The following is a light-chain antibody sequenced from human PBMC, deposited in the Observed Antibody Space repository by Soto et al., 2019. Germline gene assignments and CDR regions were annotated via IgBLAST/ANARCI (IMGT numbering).Light chain of an antibody. CDR3: QQHNHWPWT. V-gene: IGKV3-15*01. Sequence: EIVLTHSPATLSLSPGERASLCCRASQSVTTYLAWYQHKHGPAPRPPIYGASTRATGVPARFSGSGSGTEFTLTISSLQSEHFEVYYCQQHNHWPWTSAQATTV. CDR2: GAS. CDR1: QSVTTY. J-gene: IGKJ1*01.